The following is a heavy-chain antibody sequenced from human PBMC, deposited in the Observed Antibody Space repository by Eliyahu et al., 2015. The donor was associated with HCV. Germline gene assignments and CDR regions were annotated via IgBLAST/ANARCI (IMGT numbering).Heavy chain of an antibody. Sequence: EVQLLESGGGLVQPGGSLRLSCAASGFPFRSYSXGWVRQAPGKGLEWVSAISGSGGSTYYADSVKGRFIISRDNSKNTLYLQMNSLRAEDTAVYYCAKEAVTTSDYYYYYYGMDVWGQGTTVTVSS. V-gene: IGHV3-23*01. CDR2: ISGSGGST. CDR1: GFPFRSYS. CDR3: AKEAVTTSDYYYYYYGMDV. J-gene: IGHJ6*02. D-gene: IGHD4-17*01.